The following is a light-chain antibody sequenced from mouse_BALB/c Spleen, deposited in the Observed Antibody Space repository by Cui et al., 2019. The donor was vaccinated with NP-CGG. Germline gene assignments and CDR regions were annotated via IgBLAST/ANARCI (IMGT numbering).Light chain of an antibody. CDR2: GTN. J-gene: IGLJ1*01. Sequence: AVLSHESALTTSPGETVTLTCRSSTGAVTTSNYANWVQEKPDHLFTGLIGGTNNRAPGVPARFSGSLIGDKAALTITGAQTEDDAIYFCALWYSNHWVFGGGTKLTVL. CDR3: ALWYSNHWV. V-gene: IGLV1*01. CDR1: TGAVTTSNY.